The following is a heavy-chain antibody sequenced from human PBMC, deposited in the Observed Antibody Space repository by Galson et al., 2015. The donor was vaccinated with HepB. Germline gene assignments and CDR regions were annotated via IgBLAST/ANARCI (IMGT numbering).Heavy chain of an antibody. CDR2: ISYDGSNK. J-gene: IGHJ6*02. CDR3: ARDRSRAAEDYYYYGMDV. V-gene: IGHV3-30*04. D-gene: IGHD2-15*01. CDR1: GFTFSSYA. Sequence: SLRLSCAASGFTFSSYAMHWVRQAPGKGLEWVAVISYDGSNKYYADSVKGRFTISRDNSKNTLYLQMNSLRAEDTAVYYCARDRSRAAEDYYYYGMDVWGQGTTVTVSS.